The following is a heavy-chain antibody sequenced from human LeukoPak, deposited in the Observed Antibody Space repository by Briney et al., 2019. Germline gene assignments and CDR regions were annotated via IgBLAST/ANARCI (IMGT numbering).Heavy chain of an antibody. CDR1: GYTFTSYA. V-gene: IGHV7-4-1*02. J-gene: IGHJ3*02. D-gene: IGHD6-13*01. CDR2: INTNTGNP. CDR3: ARVIAAADRRAFDI. Sequence: ASVKVSCKASGYTFTSYAMNWVRQAPGQGLEWMGWINTNTGNPTYAQGFTGRFVFSLDTSVSTAYLQISSLKAEDTAVYYCARVIAAADRRAFDIWGQGTMVTVSS.